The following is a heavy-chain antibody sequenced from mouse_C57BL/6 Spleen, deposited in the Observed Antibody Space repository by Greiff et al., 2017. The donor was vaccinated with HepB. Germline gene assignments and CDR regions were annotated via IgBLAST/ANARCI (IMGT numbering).Heavy chain of an antibody. CDR2: IDPSDSET. Sequence: QVQLKQPGAELVRPGSSVKLSCKASGYTFTSYWMHWVKQRPIQGLEWIGNIDPSDSETHYNQKFKDKATLTVDKSSSTAYMQLSSLTSEDSAVYYCARKGAYDGYYVDYWGQGTTLTVSS. J-gene: IGHJ2*01. CDR3: ARKGAYDGYYVDY. CDR1: GYTFTSYW. V-gene: IGHV1-52*01. D-gene: IGHD2-3*01.